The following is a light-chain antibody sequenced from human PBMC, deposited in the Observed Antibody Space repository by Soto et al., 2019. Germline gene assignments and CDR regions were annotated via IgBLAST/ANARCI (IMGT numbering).Light chain of an antibody. J-gene: IGKJ4*01. V-gene: IGKV1-5*02. CDR2: DAS. CDR1: QSISSW. CDR3: QQYNSSPLT. Sequence: DIQMAQSPSTLSAFVGERVTSICRASQSISSWVAWYQQKPGKAPKLLIYDASSLESGVPPRFSGSGSGTEFTLTISSLQPDDFATYSCQQYNSSPLTFGGGTKV.